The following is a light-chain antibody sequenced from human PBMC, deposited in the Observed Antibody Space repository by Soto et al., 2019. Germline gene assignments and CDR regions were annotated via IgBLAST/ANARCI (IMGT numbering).Light chain of an antibody. CDR3: QQSDTIPWT. Sequence: DIQMTQSPSSLSASVGDRVTITCRATQSITSYLNWYEQKPGKAPKLLIYAASSLQSGVPSRFTGGGSGTDFTLTISRLQPEDCATYYCQQSDTIPWTFGQGTKVEIK. CDR2: AAS. J-gene: IGKJ1*01. V-gene: IGKV1-39*01. CDR1: QSITSY.